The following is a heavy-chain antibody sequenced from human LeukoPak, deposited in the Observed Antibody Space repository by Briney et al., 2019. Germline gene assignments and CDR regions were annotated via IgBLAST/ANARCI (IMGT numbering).Heavy chain of an antibody. V-gene: IGHV4-30-2*01. CDR3: ARGLAFDY. CDR2: IYHSGST. J-gene: IGHJ4*02. CDR1: GGSISSGGYS. Sequence: PSETLSLTCAVSGGSISSGGYSWSWLRQPPGKGLEWIGYIYHSGSTYYNPSLKSRVTISVDRSKNQFSLKLSSVTAADTAVYYCARGLAFDYWGQGTLVTVSS. D-gene: IGHD6-13*01.